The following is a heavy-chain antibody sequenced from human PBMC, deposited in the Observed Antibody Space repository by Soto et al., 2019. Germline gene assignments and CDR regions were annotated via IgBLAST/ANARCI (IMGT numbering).Heavy chain of an antibody. CDR1: GGSVSGGSYC. V-gene: IGHV4-61*01. J-gene: IGHJ2*01. CDR3: ASVPLTTYFDL. D-gene: IGHD3-9*01. Sequence: QVQLQESGPGLVKPSETLPLTCTVSGGSVSGGSYCWSWIRQPPGKGLECIGYVYNSGSTTYNPSLQSRVTISVDTAKNQFSLGLSSGTAADTAVYYCASVPLTTYFDLWGRGTLVTVSS. CDR2: VYNSGST.